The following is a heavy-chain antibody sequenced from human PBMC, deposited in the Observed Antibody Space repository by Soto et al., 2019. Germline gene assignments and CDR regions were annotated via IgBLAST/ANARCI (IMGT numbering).Heavy chain of an antibody. CDR1: GFTFSSYG. V-gene: IGHV3-30*18. D-gene: IGHD3-10*01. CDR2: ISYDGSNK. J-gene: IGHJ6*02. CDR3: AKAPLGITMVRGAIPGMDV. Sequence: QVQLVESGGGVVQPGRSLRLSCAASGFTFSSYGMHWVRQAPGKGLEWVAVISYDGSNKYYADSVKGRFTISRDNSKNTLYLQMNSLRAEDTAEYYCAKAPLGITMVRGAIPGMDVWGQGTTVTVSS.